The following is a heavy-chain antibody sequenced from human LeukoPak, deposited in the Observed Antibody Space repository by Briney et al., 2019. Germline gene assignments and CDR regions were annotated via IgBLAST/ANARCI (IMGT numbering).Heavy chain of an antibody. V-gene: IGHV1-2*06. J-gene: IGHJ4*02. CDR1: GYTFTGYY. D-gene: IGHD1-26*01. CDR2: INPNSGGT. CDR3: ARSSGSYGLFKIDY. Sequence: ASVKVSCKAPGYTFTGYYMHWVRQAPGQGLEWMGRINPNSGGTNYAQKFQGGVTMTRDTSISTAYMELSRLRSDDTAVYYCARSSGSYGLFKIDYWGQGTLVTVSS.